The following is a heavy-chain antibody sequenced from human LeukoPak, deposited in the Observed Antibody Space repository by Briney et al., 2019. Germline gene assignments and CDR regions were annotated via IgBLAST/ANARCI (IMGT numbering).Heavy chain of an antibody. J-gene: IGHJ4*02. V-gene: IGHV3-74*01. CDR3: VGGYVVRTTLPFDY. CDR2: INTNGIST. D-gene: IGHD1-7*01. Sequence: PGGSLRLSCAASGFTFSSYWMHWVRQAPGKGLVWVSRINTNGISTNYADSVKGRFTISRDNANNTPYLEMNSLRAEDTGVYYCVGGYVVRTTLPFDYWGQGTLVTVS. CDR1: GFTFSSYW.